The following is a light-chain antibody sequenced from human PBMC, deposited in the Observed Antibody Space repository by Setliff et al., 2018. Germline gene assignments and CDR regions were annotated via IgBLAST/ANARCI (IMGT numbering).Light chain of an antibody. V-gene: IGLV2-11*01. CDR3: CSYAGSYTSLYV. CDR2: DVS. J-gene: IGLJ1*01. Sequence: QSVLTRPRSVSGSPGQSVTISCTGTSSDVGGYNYVSWYQQHPGKAPKLMIYDVSKRPSGVPDRFSGSKSGNTASLTISGLQAEDEADYYCCSYAGSYTSLYVFGT. CDR1: SSDVGGYNY.